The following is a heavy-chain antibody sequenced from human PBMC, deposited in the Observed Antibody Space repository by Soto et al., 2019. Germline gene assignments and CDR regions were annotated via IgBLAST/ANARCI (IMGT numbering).Heavy chain of an antibody. CDR3: AKDNGVGGTASDYYYGMDV. CDR2: ISYDGGKK. J-gene: IGHJ6*02. CDR1: GFTFSSYG. Sequence: QVQLVESGGGVVQPGRSRRLSCAASGFTFSSYGMHWVRLSPGKGLEWVAVISYDGGKKDYADSVKGRFTISRDNSENTLYLQMNSLRAEDTAVYFCAKDNGVGGTASDYYYGMDVWGQGTTVTVSS. D-gene: IGHD1-26*01. V-gene: IGHV3-30*18.